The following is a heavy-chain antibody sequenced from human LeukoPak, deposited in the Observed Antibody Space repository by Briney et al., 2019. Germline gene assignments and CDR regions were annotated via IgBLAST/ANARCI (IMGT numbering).Heavy chain of an antibody. D-gene: IGHD6-19*01. J-gene: IGHJ4*02. CDR1: GGSISSGDYY. CDR3: AKSGYSSGWYVRGPYYFDY. V-gene: IGHV4-30-4*01. Sequence: PSETLSFTCTVSGGSISSGDYYWSWIRQPPGQGLEWIGYIYYSGSTYYNPSLKSRVTISVDTSKNQFSLKLSSVTAADTAVYYCAKSGYSSGWYVRGPYYFDYWGQGTLVTVSS. CDR2: IYYSGST.